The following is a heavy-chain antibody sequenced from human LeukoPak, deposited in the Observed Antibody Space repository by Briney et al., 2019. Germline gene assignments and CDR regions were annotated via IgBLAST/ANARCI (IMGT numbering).Heavy chain of an antibody. J-gene: IGHJ6*03. D-gene: IGHD2-8*02. CDR3: ARAVTGYYYYIDV. Sequence: SSVKVSCKASRGTFSNYSISLVRQAPGQGLEWMGGIIPLFGTANYAQKFQGRVTITADVCTSTAYMGQSSLCSEETAVCDCARAVTGYYYYIDVWGKGTTVTVSS. CDR2: IIPLFGTA. V-gene: IGHV1-69*13. CDR1: RGTFSNYS.